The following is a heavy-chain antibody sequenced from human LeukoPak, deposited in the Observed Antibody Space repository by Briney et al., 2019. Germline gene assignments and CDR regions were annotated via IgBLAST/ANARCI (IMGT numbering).Heavy chain of an antibody. D-gene: IGHD3-3*01. CDR2: ISAYNGNT. CDR1: GYTFTSYG. V-gene: IGHV1-18*01. Sequence: ASVKVSCKASGYTFTSYGISWVRQAPGQGLEWMGWISAYNGNTNYAQKLQGRVTMTTDTSTSTAYMELRSLRSDDTAVYYCARILEWLSLDPDFDYWGQGTLVTASS. J-gene: IGHJ4*02. CDR3: ARILEWLSLDPDFDY.